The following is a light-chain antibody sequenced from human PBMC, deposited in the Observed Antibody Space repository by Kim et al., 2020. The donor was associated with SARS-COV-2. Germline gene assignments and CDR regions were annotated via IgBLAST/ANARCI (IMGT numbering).Light chain of an antibody. CDR2: DAS. J-gene: IGKJ5*01. V-gene: IGKV3-20*01. CDR3: QQYTGSPIT. Sequence: VLTQSPGTLSLSPGERATLSCRASQSVRSGYLAWYQQKPGQAPRLLIYDASSRATGIPDRFSGSGSRTDFTLTISRLEPEDFAVYYCQQYTGSPITFGQGTRLETK. CDR1: QSVRSGY.